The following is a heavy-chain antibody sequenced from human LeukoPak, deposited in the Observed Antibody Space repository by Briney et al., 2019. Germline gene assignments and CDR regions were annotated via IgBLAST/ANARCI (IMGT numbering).Heavy chain of an antibody. J-gene: IGHJ6*03. CDR1: GGSISSGGYY. Sequence: TPSQTLSLTCTVSGGSISSGGYYWSWIRQPPGKGLEWIGYIYHSGSTYYNPSLKSRVTISVDRSKNQFSLKLSSVTAADTAVYYCARDAGTTSDTHYYYYYMDVWGKGTTVTVSS. D-gene: IGHD1-7*01. V-gene: IGHV4-30-2*01. CDR2: IYHSGST. CDR3: ARDAGTTSDTHYYYYYMDV.